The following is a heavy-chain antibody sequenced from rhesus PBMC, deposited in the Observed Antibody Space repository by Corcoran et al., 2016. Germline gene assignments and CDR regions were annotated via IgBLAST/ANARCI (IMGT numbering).Heavy chain of an antibody. V-gene: IGHV3S5*01. CDR2: ISNGGGSQ. D-gene: IGHD6-25*01. Sequence: EVQLVESGGGLVQPGGSLRLSCAASGFTFSSYGMSWVRQAPGKGLVWVSYISNGGGSQYYADSVKGRFNISRDNSKNTLSLQMNSRRAEDTAVYYCAKENSYSGSWNRGPFDYWGQGVLVTVSS. CDR3: AKENSYSGSWNRGPFDY. CDR1: GFTFSSYG. J-gene: IGHJ4*01.